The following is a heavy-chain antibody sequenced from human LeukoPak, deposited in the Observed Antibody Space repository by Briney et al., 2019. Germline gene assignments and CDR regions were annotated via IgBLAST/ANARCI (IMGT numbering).Heavy chain of an antibody. CDR3: ASTYDSSGYYSS. D-gene: IGHD3-22*01. V-gene: IGHV1-2*06. Sequence: ASVKVSCKASGYTFTGYYMHWVRQAPGQGLEWMGRINPNSGGTNYAQKFQGRVTMTRDTSISTAYMELSRLRSDDTAVYYCASTYDSSGYYSSWGQGTLVTVSS. J-gene: IGHJ4*02. CDR2: INPNSGGT. CDR1: GYTFTGYY.